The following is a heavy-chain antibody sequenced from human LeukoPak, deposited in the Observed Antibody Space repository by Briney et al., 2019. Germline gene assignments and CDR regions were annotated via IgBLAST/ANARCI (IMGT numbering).Heavy chain of an antibody. CDR1: GFIFNDYY. Sequence: PGGSLRLSCAASGFIFNDYYMSWIRQAPGKGLEWISSISISSTYIYYADSVKGRFTISRDNAKNSLHLQMNSLRAEDTAVYYCARDLLEAKLVSYPYYYYYMDVWGKGTTVTISS. CDR3: ARDLLEAKLVSYPYYYYYMDV. CDR2: ISISSTYI. V-gene: IGHV3-11*06. D-gene: IGHD6-13*01. J-gene: IGHJ6*03.